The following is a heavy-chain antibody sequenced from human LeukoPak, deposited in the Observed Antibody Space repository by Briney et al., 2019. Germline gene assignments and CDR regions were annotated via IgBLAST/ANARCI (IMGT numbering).Heavy chain of an antibody. J-gene: IGHJ4*02. Sequence: GGSLRLSCAASGFTFSSYVMSWVRQAPGKGLEWVSGISGRGGSTYYAGSVKGRFTISRDNSKNTLYLQMNSLRAEDTAVYYCARQPDDFSGWNNGQDFFDYWGQGTLVTVSS. CDR3: ARQPDDFSGWNNGQDFFDY. V-gene: IGHV3-23*01. D-gene: IGHD6-19*01. CDR1: GFTFSSYV. CDR2: ISGRGGST.